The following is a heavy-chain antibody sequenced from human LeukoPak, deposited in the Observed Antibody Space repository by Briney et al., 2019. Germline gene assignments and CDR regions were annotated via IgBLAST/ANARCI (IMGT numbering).Heavy chain of an antibody. CDR3: ARHNGFDRGYYYYMNV. V-gene: IGHV4-4*07. CDR1: GGFINSYY. CDR2: VYTSGIT. J-gene: IGHJ6*03. D-gene: IGHD3-9*01. Sequence: SETLSLTCTVSGGFINSYYWSWIRQPAGKGLEWIGRVYTSGITNYNPSLKSRITMSVDTSKNQFSLKLTSVTAADTAVYYCARHNGFDRGYYYYMNVWGKGTTVTVSS.